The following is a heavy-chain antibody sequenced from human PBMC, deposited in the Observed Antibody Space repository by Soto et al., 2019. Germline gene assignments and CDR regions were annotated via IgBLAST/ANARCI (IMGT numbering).Heavy chain of an antibody. J-gene: IGHJ4*02. CDR2: IYYSGST. CDR3: ARARKATYITGGFDS. Sequence: TLSLTCTVSGGSISSGGYYWSWIRQHPGKGLEWIGYIYYSGSTYYNPSLKSRVTISVDTSKNQFSLKATSLTAADTAVYYCARARKATYITGGFDSWGQGTLVTVSS. CDR1: GGSISSGGYY. V-gene: IGHV4-31*03. D-gene: IGHD3-3*01.